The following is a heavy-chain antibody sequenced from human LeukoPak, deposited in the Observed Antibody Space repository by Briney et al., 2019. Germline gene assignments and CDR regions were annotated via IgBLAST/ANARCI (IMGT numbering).Heavy chain of an antibody. CDR1: GYTFTSYG. CDR2: ISAYNGNT. D-gene: IGHD6-13*01. CDR3: ATGYSSSWYDDAFDI. Sequence: ASVKVSCKASGYTFTSYGISWVRQAPGQGLEWMGWISAYNGNTNYAQKLQGRVTMTTDTSTSTAYMELRSLRSDDTAVYYCATGYSSSWYDDAFDIWGQGTMVTVSS. J-gene: IGHJ3*02. V-gene: IGHV1-18*01.